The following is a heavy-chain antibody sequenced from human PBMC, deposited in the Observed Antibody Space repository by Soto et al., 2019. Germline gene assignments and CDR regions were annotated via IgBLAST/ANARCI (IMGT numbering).Heavy chain of an antibody. CDR3: ARGSGSYYNANFDY. CDR2: INWNGGST. D-gene: IGHD3-10*01. Sequence: EVQLVESGGGVVRPGGSLRLSCAASGFTFDDYGMSWVRQAPGKGLEWVSGINWNGGSTGYADSVKGRFTISRDNAKNSLYLQMNRLRAEDTALYYWARGSGSYYNANFDYWGQGTLVTVSS. CDR1: GFTFDDYG. V-gene: IGHV3-20*04. J-gene: IGHJ4*02.